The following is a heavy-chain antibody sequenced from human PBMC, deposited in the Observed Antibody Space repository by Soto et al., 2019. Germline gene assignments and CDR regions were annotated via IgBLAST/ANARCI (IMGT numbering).Heavy chain of an antibody. CDR2: ITEDGSGT. CDR1: GFTFSSYT. D-gene: IGHD2-8*01. V-gene: IGHV3-74*01. J-gene: IGHJ4*02. CDR3: VRGTNGWRGMDY. Sequence: XGSLRLTCATSGFTFSSYTIHWVRQAPGKGPVWVSRITEDGSGTTYADSVKGRFTVTRDNAKNTMYLQMSGLGAEDTAVYHCVRGTNGWRGMDYWGQGTLVTVSS.